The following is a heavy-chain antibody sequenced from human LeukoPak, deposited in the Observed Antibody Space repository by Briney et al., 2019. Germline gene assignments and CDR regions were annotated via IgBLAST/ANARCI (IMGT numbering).Heavy chain of an antibody. V-gene: IGHV3-53*01. J-gene: IGHJ4*02. D-gene: IGHD6-19*01. CDR1: XNY. Sequence: XNYMSWVRQAPXXXLEWVSVIYSGGSTYYADSVKGRFTISRDNSKNTLYLQMNSLRAEDTAVYYCARGAAVAPLDYWGQGTLVTVSS. CDR3: ARGAAVAPLDY. CDR2: IYSGGST.